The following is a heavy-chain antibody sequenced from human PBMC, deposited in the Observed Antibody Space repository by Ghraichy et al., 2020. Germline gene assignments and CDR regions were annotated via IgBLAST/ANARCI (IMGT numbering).Heavy chain of an antibody. CDR1: GGSISSSSYY. J-gene: IGHJ4*02. CDR2: IYYSGST. V-gene: IGHV4-39*01. D-gene: IGHD7-27*01. Sequence: SETLSLTCTVSGGSISSSSYYWGWIRQPPGKGLEWIGSIYYSGSTHYNPSLKSRVTMSVDTSRNQFSLKLSSVTAADTAVYYCARRGTGERAIHYWGQGTQVTVSS. CDR3: ARRGTGERAIHY.